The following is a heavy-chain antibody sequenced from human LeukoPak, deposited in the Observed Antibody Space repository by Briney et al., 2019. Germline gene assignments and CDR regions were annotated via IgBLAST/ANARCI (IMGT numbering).Heavy chain of an antibody. J-gene: IGHJ4*02. V-gene: IGHV4-59*01. CDR3: ARGDDNILFDY. CDR1: GGSISSYY. CDR2: IYYSGST. Sequence: SETLSLTCTVSGGSISSYYWSWIRQPPGKGLEWIGYIYYSGSTNYNPSLKSRVTISVDTSKNQFSLKLSSVTAADTAVYYCARGDDNILFDYWGQGTLVTVSS. D-gene: IGHD3-22*01.